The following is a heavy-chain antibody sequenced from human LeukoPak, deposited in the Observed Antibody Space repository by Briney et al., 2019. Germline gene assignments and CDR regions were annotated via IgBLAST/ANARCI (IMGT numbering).Heavy chain of an antibody. D-gene: IGHD6-19*01. Sequence: GGSLRLSCAASGFSFSSYAMSWIRQAPGKGLEWVSAISGSGGSTYYADSVKGRFTISRDNSKNTLYLQMNSLRAEDTAVYYCAKDLGAVAGPAEYFQHWGQGTLVTVSS. CDR1: GFSFSSYA. CDR3: AKDLGAVAGPAEYFQH. V-gene: IGHV3-23*01. J-gene: IGHJ1*01. CDR2: ISGSGGST.